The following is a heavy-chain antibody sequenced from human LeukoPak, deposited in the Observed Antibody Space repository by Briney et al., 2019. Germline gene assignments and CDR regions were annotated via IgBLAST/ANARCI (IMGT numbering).Heavy chain of an antibody. Sequence: SETLSLTCGVSGGAITNYYWNWIRQAPGKGLEWLGYIYYTGSTTYNPSVKSRITISLDTSKKQISLKLRSVTAADTAVYYCARDPGRYFDYWGQGTLVTVSS. J-gene: IGHJ4*02. D-gene: IGHD3-10*01. CDR2: IYYTGST. V-gene: IGHV4-59*01. CDR3: ARDPGRYFDY. CDR1: GGAITNYY.